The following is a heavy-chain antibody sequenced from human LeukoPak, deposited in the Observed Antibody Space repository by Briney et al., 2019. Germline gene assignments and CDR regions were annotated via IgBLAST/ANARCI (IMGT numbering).Heavy chain of an antibody. CDR3: ARVERITMVRGVIIGVDY. CDR2: ISSSSSYI. CDR1: GFTFSSYS. J-gene: IGHJ4*02. Sequence: GGSLRLSCAASGFTFSSYSMNWVRQAPGKGLEWVSSISSSSSYIYYADSVKGRFTISRDNAKNSLYLQMNSLRAEDTAVYYCARVERITMVRGVIIGVDYWGQGTLVTVSS. V-gene: IGHV3-21*01. D-gene: IGHD3-10*01.